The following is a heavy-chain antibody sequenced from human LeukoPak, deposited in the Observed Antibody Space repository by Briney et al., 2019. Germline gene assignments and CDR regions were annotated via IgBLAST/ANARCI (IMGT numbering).Heavy chain of an antibody. J-gene: IGHJ3*02. Sequence: QPGGSLRLSCAASGFTFTTYWMSWVRQPPGKGLEWVANIKQDGTEKYYVDSVKGRFTISRDNAKNSLYLQMNSLRAEDTAVYYCASEDRNDAFDIWGQGTMVTVSS. V-gene: IGHV3-7*01. CDR1: GFTFTTYW. CDR3: ASEDRNDAFDI. CDR2: IKQDGTEK.